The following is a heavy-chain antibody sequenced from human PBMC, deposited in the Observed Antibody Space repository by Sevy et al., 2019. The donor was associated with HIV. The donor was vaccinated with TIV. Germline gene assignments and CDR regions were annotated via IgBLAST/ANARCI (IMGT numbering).Heavy chain of an antibody. Sequence: GGSLRLSCAASGFTFSSYAMSWVRQAPGKGLEWVSAISGSGGSTYYADSVKGRFTISRDNSKNTLYLQMSSLRAEDTAVYYCAKVRREVNYVSYYYYGMDVWGQGTTVTVSS. CDR3: AKVRREVNYVSYYYYGMDV. D-gene: IGHD4-4*01. CDR1: GFTFSSYA. CDR2: ISGSGGST. V-gene: IGHV3-23*01. J-gene: IGHJ6*02.